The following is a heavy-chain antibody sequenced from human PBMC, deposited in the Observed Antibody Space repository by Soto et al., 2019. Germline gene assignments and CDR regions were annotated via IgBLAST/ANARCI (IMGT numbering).Heavy chain of an antibody. CDR1: GFTFSSYA. Sequence: GSLRLSCAASGFTFSSYAMSWVRQAPGKGLEWVSAISGSGGSTYYADSVKGRFTISRDNSKNTLYLQMNSLRAEDTAVYYCAKKNSNYYYYGMDVWGQGTTVTVSS. V-gene: IGHV3-23*01. CDR3: AKKNSNYYYYGMDV. D-gene: IGHD4-4*01. CDR2: ISGSGGST. J-gene: IGHJ6*02.